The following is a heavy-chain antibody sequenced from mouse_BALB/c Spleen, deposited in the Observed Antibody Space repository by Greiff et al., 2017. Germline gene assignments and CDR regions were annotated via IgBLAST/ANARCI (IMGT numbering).Heavy chain of an antibody. D-gene: IGHD2-3*01. V-gene: IGHV1-77*01. Sequence: VKLVESGPELVKPGASVKMSCKASGYTFTDYVISWVKQRTGQGLEWIGEIYPGSGSTYYNEKFKGKATLTADKSSNTAYMQLSSLTSEDSAVYFCARIYDGYYWFAYWGQGTLVTVSA. J-gene: IGHJ3*01. CDR1: GYTFTDYV. CDR2: IYPGSGST. CDR3: ARIYDGYYWFAY.